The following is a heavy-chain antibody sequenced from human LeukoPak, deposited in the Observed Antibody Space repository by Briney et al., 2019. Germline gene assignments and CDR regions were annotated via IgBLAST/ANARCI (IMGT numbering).Heavy chain of an antibody. D-gene: IGHD2/OR15-2a*01. CDR3: AGEWSISTFDY. V-gene: IGHV3-53*01. CDR1: GFTVSSNY. CDR2: TYSGGTT. Sequence: PGGSLRLSCAASGFTVSSNYMSWVRQAPGKGLEWVSVTYSGGTTYYADSVKGRFTISRDNSKNTLYLQMNSLRAEDTAVYYCAGEWSISTFDYWGQGTLVTVSS. J-gene: IGHJ4*02.